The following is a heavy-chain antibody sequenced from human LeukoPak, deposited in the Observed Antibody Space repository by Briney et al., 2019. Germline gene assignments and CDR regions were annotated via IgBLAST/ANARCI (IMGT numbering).Heavy chain of an antibody. CDR2: IDWDDDK. J-gene: IGHJ4*02. CDR1: GFSPSTSGMR. Sequence: SGPTLVNPTQTLTLTCTFSGFSPSTSGMRVSWIRQPPGKALEWLARIDWDDDKFYSTSLKTRLTISKDTSKNQVVLTMTNMDPVDTATYYCAQTRYCSSTSCNIFDYWGQGTLVTVSS. D-gene: IGHD2-2*02. V-gene: IGHV2-70*04. CDR3: AQTRYCSSTSCNIFDY.